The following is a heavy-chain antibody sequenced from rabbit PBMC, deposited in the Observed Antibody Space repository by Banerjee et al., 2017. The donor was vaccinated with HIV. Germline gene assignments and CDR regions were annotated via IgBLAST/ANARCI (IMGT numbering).Heavy chain of an antibody. CDR1: GFDFSSYG. V-gene: IGHV1S45*01. Sequence: QEQLVESGGGLVQPGGSLKLSCKASGFDFSSYGLSWVRQAPGKGLEWIACINSNTGNTVYASWAKGPFTISKTSSTTVTLQMTSLTAADTATYFCARGDGAYAGYDGLWGPGTLVTVS. J-gene: IGHJ4*01. CDR2: INSNTGNT. CDR3: ARGDGAYAGYDGL. D-gene: IGHD7-1*01.